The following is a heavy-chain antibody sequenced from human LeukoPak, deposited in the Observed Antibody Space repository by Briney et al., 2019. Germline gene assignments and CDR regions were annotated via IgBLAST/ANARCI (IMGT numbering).Heavy chain of an antibody. CDR2: IYYSGST. J-gene: IGHJ3*02. V-gene: IGHV4-59*01. CDR1: GGSISSYY. CDR3: ARILNSGDYDAFDI. D-gene: IGHD4-17*01. Sequence: SETLSLTCTVSGGSISSYYWSWIRQPPGKGLEWIGYIYYSGSTNYNPSLKSRVTISVDTSKNQFSLKLTSVAAADTAVYYCARILNSGDYDAFDIWGQGTTVIVSS.